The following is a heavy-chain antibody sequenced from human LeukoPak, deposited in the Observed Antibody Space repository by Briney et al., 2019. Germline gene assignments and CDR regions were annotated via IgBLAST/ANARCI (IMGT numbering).Heavy chain of an antibody. Sequence: SRMSLRLSCGASGFTLSAYGVHWIRQAPGKGLEWLAVIAYDGRNSYYTDSVKGRFTISRDNSKNTVFLQMNSLRVEDTAVYHCAKNRIPTAITPDSWGQGTLVTVSS. V-gene: IGHV3-30*18. CDR1: GFTLSAYG. CDR3: AKNRIPTAITPDS. J-gene: IGHJ5*01. D-gene: IGHD2-2*02. CDR2: IAYDGRNS.